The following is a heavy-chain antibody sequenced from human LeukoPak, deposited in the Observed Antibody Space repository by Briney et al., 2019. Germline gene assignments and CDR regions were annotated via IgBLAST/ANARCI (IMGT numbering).Heavy chain of an antibody. Sequence: PGGSLRLSCAASGFTFSNAWMSWVRQAPGKGLEWVGRIKGKTDGGTTDYAAPVKGSFTISRDDSKNTLYLQMNSLKTEDTAVYYCTTDGSIAARPLVPWGQGTLVTVSS. CDR1: GFTFSNAW. D-gene: IGHD6-6*01. CDR2: IKGKTDGGTT. J-gene: IGHJ5*02. CDR3: TTDGSIAARPLVP. V-gene: IGHV3-15*01.